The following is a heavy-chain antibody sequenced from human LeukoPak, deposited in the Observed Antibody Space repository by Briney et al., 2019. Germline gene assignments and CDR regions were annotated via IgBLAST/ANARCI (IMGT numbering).Heavy chain of an antibody. D-gene: IGHD3-10*01. J-gene: IGHJ4*02. CDR1: GGSINDYY. CDR2: IYYSGST. V-gene: IGHV4-59*01. Sequence: SETLSLTCIISGGSINDYYWSWIRQSPGKGLEWIGYIYYSGSTSYNPSLKSRVTISIHTSKNQFSLKLSSVTAADTAVYYCARGGDFVSLWGQGTLVTVSS. CDR3: ARGGDFVSL.